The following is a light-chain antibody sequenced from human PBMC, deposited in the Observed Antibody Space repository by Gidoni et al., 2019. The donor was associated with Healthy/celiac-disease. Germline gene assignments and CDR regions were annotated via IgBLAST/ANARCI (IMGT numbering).Light chain of an antibody. CDR2: VGTGGMVG. J-gene: IGLJ3*02. CDR1: SGYSNYK. Sequence: QPVLSPPPSASASLAASVTLTCTLSSGYSNYKVDWYQQRPGKGPRFVMRVGTGGMVGSKGDGIPDRFSVLGSGLNRYLTIKNIQEEDESDYHCGADHGSGSNFVSWVFGGGTKLTVL. CDR3: GADHGSGSNFVSWV. V-gene: IGLV9-49*01.